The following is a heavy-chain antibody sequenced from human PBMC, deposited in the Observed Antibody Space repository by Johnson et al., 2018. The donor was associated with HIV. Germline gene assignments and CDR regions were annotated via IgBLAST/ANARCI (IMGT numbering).Heavy chain of an antibody. D-gene: IGHD5-24*01. CDR2: ISYDGSNK. CDR3: ARCRWLHLGAFEI. V-gene: IGHV3-30*04. CDR1: GFTFSSYA. Sequence: QVQLVESGGGVVQPGRSLRLSCSASGFTFSSYAMPWVRQAPGKGLEWVACISYDGSNKHYAGSVKGRFTISRDNSKNTLYLQMNSLRAEDTAGYYCARCRWLHLGAFEIWGQGTMVTVSS. J-gene: IGHJ3*02.